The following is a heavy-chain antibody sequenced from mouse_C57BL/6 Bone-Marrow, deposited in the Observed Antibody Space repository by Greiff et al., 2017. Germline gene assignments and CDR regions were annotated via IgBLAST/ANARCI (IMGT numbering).Heavy chain of an antibody. CDR2: IDPSDSET. D-gene: IGHD1-1*01. CDR1: GYTFTSYW. V-gene: IGHV1-52*01. J-gene: IGHJ1*03. CDR3: ARDSYYYGSSLWYFDV. Sequence: QVQLQQPGAELVRPGSSVKLSCTASGYTFTSYWMHWVKQRPIQGLEWIGNIDPSDSETHYNQKFKDKSTLTVDKSTSTAFMQLSSLTSEDSAVYYRARDSYYYGSSLWYFDVWGTGTTVTVSS.